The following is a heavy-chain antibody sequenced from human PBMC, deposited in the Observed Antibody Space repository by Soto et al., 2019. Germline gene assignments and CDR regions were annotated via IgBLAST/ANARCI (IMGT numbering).Heavy chain of an antibody. J-gene: IGHJ4*02. CDR3: SRERESAAEH. CDR2: IYYTGPT. Sequence: QLQLQESGPGLVKPSETLSLTCTVSGGSISSSTYHWAWIRQPPGKGLEWIASIYYTGPTYYSPSLKSRVTISVDTSKNHFSLKLRSVTAADTAVYYCSRERESAAEHWGQGALGTVSS. CDR1: GGSISSSTYH. V-gene: IGHV4-39*02.